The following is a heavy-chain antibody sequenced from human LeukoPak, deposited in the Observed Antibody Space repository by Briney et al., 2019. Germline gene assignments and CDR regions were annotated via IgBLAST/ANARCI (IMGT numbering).Heavy chain of an antibody. J-gene: IGHJ6*03. D-gene: IGHD1-26*01. CDR3: ARGMEPLNLYYMDV. CDR2: INPNSGGT. Sequence: ASVKVSCKASGYPFTGYYVHWVRQAPGQGLEWMAWINPNSGGTNYAQKFQGRATVTRDTSISTAYMELSRLRSDDTAVYYCARGMEPLNLYYMDVWGKGTTVTVSS. CDR1: GYPFTGYY. V-gene: IGHV1-2*02.